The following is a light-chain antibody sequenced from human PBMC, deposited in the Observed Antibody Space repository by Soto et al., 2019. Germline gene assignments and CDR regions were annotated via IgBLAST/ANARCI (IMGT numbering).Light chain of an antibody. CDR1: QSLLHSNGYNY. Sequence: DIVMTQSPLSLSVTPGEPASISCRSSQSLLHSNGYNYLDWYLQKPGQSPQLLIYFVSNRASGVPDRFSGSGSGTDLTLKISRVEPEDVGVYYCMQALQTRTFGQGTKVDIK. CDR2: FVS. CDR3: MQALQTRT. V-gene: IGKV2-28*01. J-gene: IGKJ1*01.